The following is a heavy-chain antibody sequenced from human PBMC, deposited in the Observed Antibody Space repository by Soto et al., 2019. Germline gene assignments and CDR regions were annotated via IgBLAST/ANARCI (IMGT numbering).Heavy chain of an antibody. CDR1: GGTFSSYA. CDR3: ARPDYGGTLHAFDI. D-gene: IGHD4-17*01. Sequence: GASVKVSCKASGGTFSSYAISWVRQAPGQGLEWMGGIIPIFGTANYAQKFQGRVTITADESTSTAYMELSSLRSEDTAVYYCARPDYGGTLHAFDIWGQGTMVTVSS. J-gene: IGHJ3*02. CDR2: IIPIFGTA. V-gene: IGHV1-69*13.